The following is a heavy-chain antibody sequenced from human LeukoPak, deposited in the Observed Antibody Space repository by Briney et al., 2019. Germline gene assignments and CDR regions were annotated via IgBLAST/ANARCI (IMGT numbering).Heavy chain of an antibody. CDR1: RFTFSNYE. V-gene: IGHV3-48*03. CDR3: ARDGGSSWYFDY. J-gene: IGHJ4*02. D-gene: IGHD6-13*01. Sequence: GGSLRLSCAASRFTFSNYEMNWVRQAPGKGLEWVSYISTSGTNIYYADSVKGRFTISRDNAKKSLYLQMNSLRAEDTAVYYCARDGGSSWYFDYWGQGTLVTVSS. CDR2: ISTSGTNI.